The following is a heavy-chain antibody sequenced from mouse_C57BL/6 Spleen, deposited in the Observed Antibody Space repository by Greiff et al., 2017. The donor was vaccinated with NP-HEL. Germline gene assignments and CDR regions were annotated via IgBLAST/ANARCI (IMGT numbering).Heavy chain of an antibody. CDR1: GFTFSSYA. CDR2: ISDGGSYT. J-gene: IGHJ4*01. CDR3: ASLDAMDY. Sequence: EVMLVESGGGLVKPGGSLKLSCAASGFTFSSYAMSWVRQTPEKRLEWVATISDGGSYTYYPDNVKGRFTISRDNAKKNLYMQMSHLKSEDTAMYYCASLDAMDYWGQGTSVTVSS. V-gene: IGHV5-4*03.